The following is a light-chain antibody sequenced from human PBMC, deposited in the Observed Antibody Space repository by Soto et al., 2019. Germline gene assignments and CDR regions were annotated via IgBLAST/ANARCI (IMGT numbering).Light chain of an antibody. Sequence: SVLTQPPSASGTPGQRVTISCSGSSSNIGSNYVYWYQQLPGTAPKLLIYRNNQRPSGVPDRFSGSKSGTSASLAISGLRSEGEADYYCAAWDDSLSAWVFGGGTKLTVL. J-gene: IGLJ3*02. CDR2: RNN. CDR1: SSNIGSNY. V-gene: IGLV1-47*01. CDR3: AAWDDSLSAWV.